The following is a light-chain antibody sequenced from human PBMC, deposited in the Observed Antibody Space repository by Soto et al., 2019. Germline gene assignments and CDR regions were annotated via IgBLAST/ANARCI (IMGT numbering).Light chain of an antibody. V-gene: IGKV1-5*01. CDR2: DAS. Sequence: DIQLTQSPSTLSASVGDRVTITCRASQSVSMWLAWYQQKPGKAPKVLIWDASSLQRGVPSRFSGSGSGTEFTLTISSLQPDDFATYFCQQYNDYSTWTFGQGTKVDIK. CDR1: QSVSMW. J-gene: IGKJ1*01. CDR3: QQYNDYSTWT.